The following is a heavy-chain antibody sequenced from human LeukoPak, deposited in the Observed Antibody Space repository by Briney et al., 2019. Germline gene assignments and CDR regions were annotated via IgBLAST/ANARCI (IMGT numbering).Heavy chain of an antibody. J-gene: IGHJ4*02. Sequence: SETLSLTCALSGVSFNDYYWSWLRHTPGGGVEWIGEINHSGYTNDSPSLKSRVTISIDTSRKQFSLNLRSVTVADTGIYYCTRMTTGHDYWGQGTLVTVSS. CDR2: INHSGYT. CDR3: TRMTTGHDY. V-gene: IGHV4-34*01. CDR1: GVSFNDYY. D-gene: IGHD4-17*01.